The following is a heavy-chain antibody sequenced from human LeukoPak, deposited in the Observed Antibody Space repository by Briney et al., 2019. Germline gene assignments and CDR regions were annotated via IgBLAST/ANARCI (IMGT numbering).Heavy chain of an antibody. Sequence: GGSLRLSWAASGSTFSSYSMNWVRQAPGKGLEWVSSISSSSSYIYYADSVKGRFTISRDNAKNSLYLQMNSLRAEDTAVYYCARAYGDYVRVFDYWGQGTLVTVSS. D-gene: IGHD4-17*01. V-gene: IGHV3-21*01. CDR3: ARAYGDYVRVFDY. J-gene: IGHJ4*02. CDR2: ISSSSSYI. CDR1: GSTFSSYS.